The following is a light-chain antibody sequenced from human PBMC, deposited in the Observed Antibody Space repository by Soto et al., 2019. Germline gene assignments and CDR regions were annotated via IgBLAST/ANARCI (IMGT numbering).Light chain of an antibody. V-gene: IGKV1-39*01. CDR3: QQSYTTSIT. Sequence: DIQMTQSPSSLSASVGDRVTITCRASQRISTYLNWYQQKPGKAPKLLIYGASTLQSGVPSRFRGSGSGTDFTLTIISLQPEDFATYYCQQSYTTSITFGQGTRLEIE. CDR1: QRISTY. J-gene: IGKJ5*01. CDR2: GAS.